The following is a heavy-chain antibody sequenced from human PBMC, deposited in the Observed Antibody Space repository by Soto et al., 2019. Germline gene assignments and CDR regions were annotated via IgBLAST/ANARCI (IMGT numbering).Heavy chain of an antibody. CDR1: GGSISSYY. CDR2: IYNSGST. Sequence: QVQLQESGPGLVKPSETLSLTCTVSGGSISSYYWTWIRQPPGKGLEWIGFIYNSGSTHYNPSLRSRVTPSVDTAKSQSSLKLRSVTAADTAVYYCASMGYHYGSGSYPLDYWGQGTLVTVSS. D-gene: IGHD3-10*01. J-gene: IGHJ4*02. CDR3: ASMGYHYGSGSYPLDY. V-gene: IGHV4-59*08.